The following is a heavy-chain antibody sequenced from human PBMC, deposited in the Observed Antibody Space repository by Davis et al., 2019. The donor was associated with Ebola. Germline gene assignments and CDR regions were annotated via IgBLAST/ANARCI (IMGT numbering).Heavy chain of an antibody. CDR1: GYTFTSYG. J-gene: IGHJ4*02. V-gene: IGHV1-18*01. CDR2: ISGYNGNT. D-gene: IGHD3-10*01. CDR3: ARVVHMVRGVILWLDY. Sequence: AASVKVSCKASGYTFTSYGISWVRQAPGQGLEWMGWISGYNGNTNYAQKLQGRVTMTTDTSTSTAYMELRSRRSDDTAVYYCARVVHMVRGVILWLDYWGQGTLVTVSS.